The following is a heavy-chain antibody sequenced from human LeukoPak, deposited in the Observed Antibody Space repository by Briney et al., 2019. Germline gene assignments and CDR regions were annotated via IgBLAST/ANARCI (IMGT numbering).Heavy chain of an antibody. CDR1: GYTFTSYY. CDR2: INPSGGST. CDR3: ARDSGGDSFDY. J-gene: IGHJ4*02. D-gene: IGHD2-21*02. V-gene: IGHV1-46*01. Sequence: ASVKVSCKASGYTFTSYYMHWVRQAPGQGLEWMGIINPSGGSTSYAQKFQGRVTMTTDTSMSTAYMELRSLRSDDTAVYYCARDSGGDSFDYWGQGTLVTVSS.